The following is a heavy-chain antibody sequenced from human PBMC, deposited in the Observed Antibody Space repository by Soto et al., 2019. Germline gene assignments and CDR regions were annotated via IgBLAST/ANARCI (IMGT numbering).Heavy chain of an antibody. CDR2: ISGDNGNT. D-gene: IGHD5-18*01. J-gene: IGHJ3*02. CDR3: ARDGYYDN. Sequence: QVQLVQSGPEVKKPGASVKVSCKASGYSFTTYGITWVRQAPGQGLEWMGWISGDNGNTNYAQKLQGRVTMTTDISTSTAYLERRSLGSDDTAVYYCARDGYYDNWGQGTMVIVSS. V-gene: IGHV1-18*01. CDR1: GYSFTTYG.